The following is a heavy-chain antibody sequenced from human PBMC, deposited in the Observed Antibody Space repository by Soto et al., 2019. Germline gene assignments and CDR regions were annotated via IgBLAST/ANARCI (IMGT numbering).Heavy chain of an antibody. CDR1: GFTFSNHD. J-gene: IGHJ6*02. CDR3: ARRRLLGFGPGSYYKSYGMDV. V-gene: IGHV3-48*03. Sequence: VESGGGLVQPGGSLRLSCVTSGFTFSNHDMNWVRQAPGKGLEWISQISSSGFYIYYSDFAKGRFTISRDNAKNSLYLQMKSLRAEDTAVYYCARRRLLGFGPGSYYKSYGMDVWGQGTTVTVSS. D-gene: IGHD3-10*01. CDR2: ISSSGFYI.